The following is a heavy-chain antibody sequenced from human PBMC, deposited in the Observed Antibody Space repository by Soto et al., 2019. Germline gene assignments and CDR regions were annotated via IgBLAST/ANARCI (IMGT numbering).Heavy chain of an antibody. V-gene: IGHV1-69*13. CDR2: IIPIFGTA. CDR1: GGTFSSYA. D-gene: IGHD4-17*01. CDR3: ARGGVPTVVIREWFVP. Sequence: SVKVSCKASGGTFSSYAISWVRQAPGQGLEWMGGIIPIFGTANYAQKFQGRVTITADESTSTAYMELSSLRSEDTAVYYCARGGVPTVVIREWFVPWGQAALVTVSS. J-gene: IGHJ5*02.